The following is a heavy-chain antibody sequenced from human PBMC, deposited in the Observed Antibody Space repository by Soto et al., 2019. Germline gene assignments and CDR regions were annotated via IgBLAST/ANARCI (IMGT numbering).Heavy chain of an antibody. CDR1: GGTFSSYA. D-gene: IGHD2-8*01. J-gene: IGHJ6*02. CDR2: IIPIFGTA. CDR3: ARGNGMVYAPILQGGGLYGMDV. Sequence: QVQLVQSGAEVKKPGSSVKVSCKASGGTFSSYAISWVRQAPGQGLEWMGGIIPIFGTANYAQKFQGRVTITADESTSTAYMELSSLRSEDTAVYYCARGNGMVYAPILQGGGLYGMDVWGQGTTVTVSS. V-gene: IGHV1-69*01.